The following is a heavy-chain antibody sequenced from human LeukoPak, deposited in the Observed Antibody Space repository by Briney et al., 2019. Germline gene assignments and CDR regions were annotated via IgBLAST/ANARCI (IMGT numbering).Heavy chain of an antibody. J-gene: IGHJ3*02. CDR1: GGSISSYY. V-gene: IGHV4-59*01. CDR2: IYYSGRT. Sequence: PSETLSLTCTVSGGSISSYYWSWIRQPPGKGLEWIGYIYYSGRTNYNPSLKSRVTISVDTSKNQFSLKLSSVTAADTAVYYCARGLERRWVAFDIWGQGTMVTVSS. CDR3: ARGLERRWVAFDI. D-gene: IGHD1-1*01.